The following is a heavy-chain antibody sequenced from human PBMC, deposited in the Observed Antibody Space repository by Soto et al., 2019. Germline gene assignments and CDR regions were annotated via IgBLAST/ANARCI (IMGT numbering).Heavy chain of an antibody. D-gene: IGHD3-3*01. CDR3: AGFDFWSGSGRFDP. J-gene: IGHJ5*02. V-gene: IGHV1-18*01. CDR2: ISPYNDNT. CDR1: GYTSIKYG. Sequence: ASVKVSCKASGYTSIKYGISWLRQAPGQGLEWVGWISPYNDNTYYAQNFQGRITVTRDTSTSTAYMELGSLRSDDTAVYYCAGFDFWSGSGRFDPWGQGTLVTVSS.